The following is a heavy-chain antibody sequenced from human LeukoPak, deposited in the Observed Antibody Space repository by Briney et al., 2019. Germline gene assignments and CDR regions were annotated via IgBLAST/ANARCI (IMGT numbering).Heavy chain of an antibody. CDR1: GGSISSSSYY. V-gene: IGHV4-39*07. CDR2: IYYSGST. D-gene: IGHD6-19*01. Sequence: PSETLSLTCTVSGGSISSSSYYWGWIRQPPGKGLEWIGSIYYSGSTYYNPSLKSRVTISVDTSKNQFSLKLSSVTAADTSVYYCARWHPLAVVSGWYFDYWGQGTLVTVSS. J-gene: IGHJ4*02. CDR3: ARWHPLAVVSGWYFDY.